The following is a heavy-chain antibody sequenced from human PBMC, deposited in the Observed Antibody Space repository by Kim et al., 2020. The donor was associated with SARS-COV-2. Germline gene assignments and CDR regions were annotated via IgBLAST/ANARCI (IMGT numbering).Heavy chain of an antibody. V-gene: IGHV4-34*01. Sequence: SETLSLTCAVYGGSFSGYYWSWIRQPPGKGLEWIGEINHSGSTNYNPSLKSRVTISVDTSKNQFSLKLSSVTAADTAVYYCARVQGTVGVVNWGQGTLVTVSS. CDR1: GGSFSGYY. CDR2: INHSGST. D-gene: IGHD3-3*01. CDR3: ARVQGTVGVVN. J-gene: IGHJ4*02.